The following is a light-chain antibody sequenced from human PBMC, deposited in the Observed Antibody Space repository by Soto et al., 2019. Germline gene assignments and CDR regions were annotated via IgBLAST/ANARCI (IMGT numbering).Light chain of an antibody. J-gene: IGLJ3*02. Sequence: QSVLTQPASVSGSPGQSITISCTGTSSDVGGYNYVSWYQQHPGKAPKLMIYEVSNRPSGVSNRFSGSKSGNTASLTISGLQAEDEATYYCQSFDRSQTYDNRLSGVFGGGTKLTVL. CDR3: QSFDRSQTYDNRLSGV. CDR1: SSDVGGYNY. CDR2: EVS. V-gene: IGLV2-14*01.